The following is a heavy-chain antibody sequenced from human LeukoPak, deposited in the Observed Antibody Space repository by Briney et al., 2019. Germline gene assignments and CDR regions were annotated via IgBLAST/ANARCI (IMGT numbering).Heavy chain of an antibody. D-gene: IGHD1-26*01. Sequence: GGSLRLSCAASGFTFSSYSMNWVRQAPGEGLEWISYVSSTSTTIYYADSVKGRFTVSKDNAKNSLYLQMNSLGVEDTAVYYCARATVGATDYWGQGTLVTVSS. J-gene: IGHJ4*02. CDR2: VSSTSTTI. CDR1: GFTFSSYS. CDR3: ARATVGATDY. V-gene: IGHV3-48*04.